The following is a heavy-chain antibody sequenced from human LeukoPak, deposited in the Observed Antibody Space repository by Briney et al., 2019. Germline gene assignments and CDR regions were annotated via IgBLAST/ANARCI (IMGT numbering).Heavy chain of an antibody. Sequence: PSQTLSLTCTVSGGSISSGGYYWSWIRQHPGKGLEWIGYIYYSGSTYYNPSLKSRVTISVDTSKNQFSLKLSSVTAADTAVYYCASPRPSRYDILTGYSSDAFDIWGQGTMVTVSS. D-gene: IGHD3-9*01. CDR3: ASPRPSRYDILTGYSSDAFDI. V-gene: IGHV4-31*03. J-gene: IGHJ3*02. CDR1: GGSISSGGYY. CDR2: IYYSGST.